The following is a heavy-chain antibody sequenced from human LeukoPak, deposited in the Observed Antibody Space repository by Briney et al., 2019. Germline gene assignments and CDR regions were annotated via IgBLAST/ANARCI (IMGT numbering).Heavy chain of an antibody. J-gene: IGHJ3*02. V-gene: IGHV3-21*01. Sequence: PGGSLRLSCAASGFTFSSYNMEWVRQAPGKGLEWVSSISSSSSYIYYADSVKGRFTISRDNAKNSLYLQMNSLRAEDTAIYYCGRDKGGDALDIWGQGTMVTVSS. CDR3: GRDKGGDALDI. D-gene: IGHD3-16*01. CDR1: GFTFSSYN. CDR2: ISSSSSYI.